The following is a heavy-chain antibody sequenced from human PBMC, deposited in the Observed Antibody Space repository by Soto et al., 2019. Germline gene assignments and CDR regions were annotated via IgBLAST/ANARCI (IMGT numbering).Heavy chain of an antibody. CDR3: ARDREAARPGWFDR. D-gene: IGHD6-6*01. Sequence: ASVKDASKASGYTFSNYGLHWLRQAPGQGPEWMGWISAYNGNTNYSQKFQGRVTMTTDTATSTAYLELRSLRSEDTAVYYCARDREAARPGWFDRRGQVTLGTFSS. V-gene: IGHV1-18*04. CDR1: GYTFSNYG. CDR2: ISAYNGNT. J-gene: IGHJ5*02.